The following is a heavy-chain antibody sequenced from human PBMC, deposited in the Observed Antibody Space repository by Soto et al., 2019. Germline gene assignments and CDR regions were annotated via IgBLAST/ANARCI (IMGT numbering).Heavy chain of an antibody. J-gene: IGHJ5*02. CDR1: GFTFGDYA. CDR3: ARAEIWGYYDFWRSLPWFDP. V-gene: IGHV3-49*03. D-gene: IGHD3-3*01. Sequence: GGSLRLSCTTSGFTFGDYAMSWFRQTPGKGLEWVGFVRTYAYGETTEYAASVKGRFTVGRDNSRSTAYLHMSSLRAEDTAVYYCARAEIWGYYDFWRSLPWFDPWGQGTLVTVSS. CDR2: VRTYAYGETT.